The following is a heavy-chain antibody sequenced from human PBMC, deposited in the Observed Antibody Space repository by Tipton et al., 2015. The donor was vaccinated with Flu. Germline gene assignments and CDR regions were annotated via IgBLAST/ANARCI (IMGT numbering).Heavy chain of an antibody. V-gene: IGHV4-59*02. CDR1: GGSVSSYY. J-gene: IGHJ4*02. D-gene: IGHD2-21*01. CDR3: AASPWGLHGDSYFEL. CDR2: IYYAGGI. Sequence: TLSLTCTVSGGSVSSYYWSWIRQPPGKGLEWIAYIYYAGGINYNPSLKSRATISVDTPRNQFSLKLSAVTAADTAVYYCAASPWGLHGDSYFELWGRGALVTVSS.